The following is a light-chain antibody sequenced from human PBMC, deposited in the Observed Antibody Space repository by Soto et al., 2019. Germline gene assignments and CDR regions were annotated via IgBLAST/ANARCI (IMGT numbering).Light chain of an antibody. CDR3: SSYTSSSTPYV. CDR1: SSDVGAYDL. V-gene: IGLV2-14*01. CDR2: DVS. J-gene: IGLJ1*01. Sequence: QSVLSQPASVSGSPGQSVTISCTGTSSDVGAYDLVCWYQQHPGKAPKLMIYDVSNRPSGVSNRFSGSKSGNTAPLTISGLQAEDEADYYCSSYTSSSTPYVFGTGTKVTVL.